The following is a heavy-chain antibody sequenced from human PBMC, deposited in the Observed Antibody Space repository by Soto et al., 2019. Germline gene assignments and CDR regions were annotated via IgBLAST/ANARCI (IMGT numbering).Heavy chain of an antibody. CDR1: GFTFSSYS. V-gene: IGHV3-21*01. CDR3: ARGNVWVVVAATPDY. D-gene: IGHD2-15*01. J-gene: IGHJ4*02. CDR2: ISSSSSYI. Sequence: GGSLRLSCAASGFTFSSYSMNWVRQAPGKGLEWVSSISSSSSYIYYADSVKGRFTISRDNAKNSLYLQMNSLRAEDTAVYYCARGNVWVVVAATPDYWGQGTLVTVSS.